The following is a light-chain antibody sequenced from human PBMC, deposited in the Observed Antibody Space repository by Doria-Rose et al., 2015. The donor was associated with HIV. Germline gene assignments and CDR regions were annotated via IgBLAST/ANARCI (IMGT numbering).Light chain of an antibody. Sequence: ILTIYDVRNRPSGISNRFSGSKAGDTASLIISGLQAEDEADYYCNSYTASSTHNYVFGTGTKVTVL. V-gene: IGLV2-14*03. J-gene: IGLJ1*01. CDR2: DVR. CDR3: NSYTASSTHNYV.